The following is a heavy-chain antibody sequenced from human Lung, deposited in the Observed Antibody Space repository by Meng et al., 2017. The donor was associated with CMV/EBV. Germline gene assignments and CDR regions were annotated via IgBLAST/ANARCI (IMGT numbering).Heavy chain of an antibody. CDR3: ARDSGYQQGLDY. CDR1: GGSISRSNW. Sequence: CAFSGGSISRSNWWRWVRQPPGKGLEWIGAIYHSGSTNYNPSLKSRVTISVDKSKNQFSLKLSSVTAADTAVYYCARDSGYQQGLDYWGQGTLVTVSS. J-gene: IGHJ4*02. V-gene: IGHV4-4*02. D-gene: IGHD6-13*01. CDR2: IYHSGST.